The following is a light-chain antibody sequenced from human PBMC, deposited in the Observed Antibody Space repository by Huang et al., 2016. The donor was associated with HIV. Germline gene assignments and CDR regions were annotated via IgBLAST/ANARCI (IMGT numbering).Light chain of an antibody. CDR3: QQAHGFPYT. CDR1: QVISSW. CDR2: GAS. Sequence: DIQMTQSPSSVSASVGDRVTITCRAGQVISSWLAWYQMKPGQAPRLLISGASNLRGGVPPRFSGSGSGTNFILTITSLQPEDSATYYCQQAHGFPYTFGQGTKLEIK. J-gene: IGKJ2*01. V-gene: IGKV1-12*01.